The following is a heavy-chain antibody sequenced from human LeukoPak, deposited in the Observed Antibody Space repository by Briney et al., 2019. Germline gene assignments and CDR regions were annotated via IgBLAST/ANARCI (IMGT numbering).Heavy chain of an antibody. Sequence: PSETLSLTCTVSGGSISSYYWSWIRQPPGKGLEWIGYIYYSGSTNYNPSLKSRVTISVDTSKNQFSLKLSSVTAADTAVYYCARNTGYCSSTSCRYYYYYMDVWGKGTTVTVSS. CDR3: ARNTGYCSSTSCRYYYYYMDV. CDR1: GGSISSYY. CDR2: IYYSGST. V-gene: IGHV4-59*01. J-gene: IGHJ6*03. D-gene: IGHD2-2*01.